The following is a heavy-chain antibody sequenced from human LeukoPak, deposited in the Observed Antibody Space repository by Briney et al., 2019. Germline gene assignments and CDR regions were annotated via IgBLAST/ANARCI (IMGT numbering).Heavy chain of an antibody. J-gene: IGHJ6*03. CDR2: INWNGGST. CDR3: ARDGSYTVTPPEANYYYYYMDV. Sequence: GGSLRLSCAASGFTFDDYGMSWVRQAPGKGLEWVSGINWNGGSTGYAASVKGRFTISRDNAKNSLYLQINSLRAEDTALYYCARDGSYTVTPPEANYYYYYMDVWGKGTTVTVSS. V-gene: IGHV3-20*04. D-gene: IGHD4-11*01. CDR1: GFTFDDYG.